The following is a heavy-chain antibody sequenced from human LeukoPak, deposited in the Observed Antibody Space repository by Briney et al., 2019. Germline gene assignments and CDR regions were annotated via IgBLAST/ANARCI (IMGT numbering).Heavy chain of an antibody. Sequence: ASVKVSCKVSGFTFTSSAAQRVRQARGQRLEWIGWIVLGSGNTNYAQKCQERLTITRNMSTTTAYMELSSLTSEDTAVYFCAVDQGRRASDAFDYWGQGTLVTVSS. J-gene: IGHJ4*02. CDR1: GFTFTSSA. D-gene: IGHD3-10*01. CDR3: AVDQGRRASDAFDY. CDR2: IVLGSGNT. V-gene: IGHV1-58*01.